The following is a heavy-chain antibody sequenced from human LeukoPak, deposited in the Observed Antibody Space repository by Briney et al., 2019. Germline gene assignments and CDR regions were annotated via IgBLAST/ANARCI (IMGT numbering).Heavy chain of an antibody. V-gene: IGHV4-4*07. CDR1: GASISDYY. J-gene: IGHJ4*02. Sequence: SETLSLTCNVSGASISDYYWSWIRQSAGKGLEWIGRIYAAETDFNPSLKSRLTMSIDTSKNQISLKLSSVTAADTAVYYCARAFYDILTGYYLGYFDYWGQGTLVTVSS. D-gene: IGHD3-9*01. CDR2: IYAAET. CDR3: ARAFYDILTGYYLGYFDY.